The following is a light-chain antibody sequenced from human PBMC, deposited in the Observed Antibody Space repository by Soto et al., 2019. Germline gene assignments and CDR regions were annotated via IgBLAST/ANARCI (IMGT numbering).Light chain of an antibody. CDR2: EVS. CDR3: MQGGT. J-gene: IGKJ2*01. Sequence: DIVKTQSPLYLSVTPGEPASISCKSSQSLLYSYGKTYLHWYLQRPGQSPQLLIYEVSNRFSGVPDRISGSGSGIDFTRTISRVEAEDAGVYYCMQGGTSGQGTKREIK. V-gene: IGKV2-29*03. CDR1: QSLLYSYGKTY.